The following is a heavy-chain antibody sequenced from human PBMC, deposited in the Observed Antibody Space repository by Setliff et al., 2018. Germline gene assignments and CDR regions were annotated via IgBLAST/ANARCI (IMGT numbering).Heavy chain of an antibody. J-gene: IGHJ4*02. CDR2: IYYSGST. V-gene: IGHV4-59*12. CDR3: ARADEYYYDSSGYYYVYYFDY. CDR1: GGSFSTYY. Sequence: SETLSLTCTVSGGSFSTYYWNWIRQTPGKGLEWIGYIYYSGSTYYNPSLKSRVTMSVDTSKNQFSLKLSSVTAADTAVYYCARADEYYYDSSGYYYVYYFDYWGQGTLVTVSS. D-gene: IGHD3-22*01.